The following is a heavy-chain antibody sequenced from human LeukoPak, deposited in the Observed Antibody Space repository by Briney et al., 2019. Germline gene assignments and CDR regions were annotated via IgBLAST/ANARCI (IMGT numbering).Heavy chain of an antibody. V-gene: IGHV3-7*01. Sequence: GGSLRLSCTASGFSLSGYWMSWVRQAPGQGLEWVANIGKDGSWIHYADSVKGRFTISRDNAKNSLSLQMNSLRADDTAIYYCARDLDFYAPDYWGQGTLVTVSS. CDR3: ARDLDFYAPDY. CDR1: GFSLSGYW. CDR2: IGKDGSWI. D-gene: IGHD2/OR15-2a*01. J-gene: IGHJ4*02.